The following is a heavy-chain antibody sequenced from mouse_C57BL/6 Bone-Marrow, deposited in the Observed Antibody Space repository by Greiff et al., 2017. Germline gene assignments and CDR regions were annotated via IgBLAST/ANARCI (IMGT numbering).Heavy chain of an antibody. Sequence: EVQLVESGGGLVQPGGSLSLSCAASGFTFTDYYMSWVRQPPGKALEWLGFIRNKANGYTTEYSASVKGRFTISRDNSKSILYLQMNALRAEGSATYYCARYCRNYGFAYWGQGTLVTVSA. V-gene: IGHV7-3*01. CDR3: ARYCRNYGFAY. J-gene: IGHJ3*01. CDR2: IRNKANGYTT. CDR1: GFTFTDYY. D-gene: IGHD2-1*01.